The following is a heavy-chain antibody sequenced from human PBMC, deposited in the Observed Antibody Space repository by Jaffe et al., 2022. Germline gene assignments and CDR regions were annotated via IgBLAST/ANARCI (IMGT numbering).Heavy chain of an antibody. D-gene: IGHD4-17*01. J-gene: IGHJ4*02. CDR3: ARKRRTTTVYYFDY. CDR2: INHSGST. V-gene: IGHV4-34*01. Sequence: QVQLQQWGAGLLKPSETLSLTCAVYGGSFSGYYWSWIRQPPGKGLEWIGEINHSGSTNYNPSLKSRVTISVDTSKNQFSLKLSSVTAADTAVYYCARKRRTTTVYYFDYWGQGTLVTVSS. CDR1: GGSFSGYY.